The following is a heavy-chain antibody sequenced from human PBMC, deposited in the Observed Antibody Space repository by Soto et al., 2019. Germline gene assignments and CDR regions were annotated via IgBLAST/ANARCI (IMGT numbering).Heavy chain of an antibody. Sequence: QVHLQQWGAGLLKPSETLSLTCGVYGGSFGTSYWAWIRQSPEKGLEWIGEINHNGDANYNPSLTMRVTISLDMSEHQSSLNLTPVAAADTAVYYCARVTRFPDAFDIWGQGTPVIVSS. V-gene: IGHV4-34*01. CDR2: INHNGDA. CDR1: GGSFGTSY. CDR3: ARVTRFPDAFDI. J-gene: IGHJ3*02.